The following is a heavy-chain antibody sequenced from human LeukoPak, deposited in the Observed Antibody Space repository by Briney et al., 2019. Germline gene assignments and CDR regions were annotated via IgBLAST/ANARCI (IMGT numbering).Heavy chain of an antibody. J-gene: IGHJ3*02. CDR3: ATGGTRYSSSRHKANQAFDI. CDR2: IIPIFGTA. V-gene: IGHV1-69*13. D-gene: IGHD6-13*01. CDR1: GGTFSSYA. Sequence: AASVKVSCKASGGTFSSYAISWVRQAPGQGLEWMGGIIPIFGTANYAQKFQGRVTITADESTSTAYMELSSLRSEDAAVYYCATGGTRYSSSRHKANQAFDIWGQGTMVTVSS.